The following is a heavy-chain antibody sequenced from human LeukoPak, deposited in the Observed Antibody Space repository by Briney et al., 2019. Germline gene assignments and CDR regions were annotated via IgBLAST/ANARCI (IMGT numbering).Heavy chain of an antibody. V-gene: IGHV4-38-2*02. D-gene: IGHD5-18*01. CDR3: ATVDTAMVRGFDY. Sequence: SETLSLTCTVSGYSISSGYYWGWIRQPPGKGLEWIGSIYHSGSTYYNPSLKSRVTISVDTSKNQFSLKLSSVTAADTAVYYCATVDTAMVRGFDYWGQGTLVTVSS. CDR1: GYSISSGYY. CDR2: IYHSGST. J-gene: IGHJ4*02.